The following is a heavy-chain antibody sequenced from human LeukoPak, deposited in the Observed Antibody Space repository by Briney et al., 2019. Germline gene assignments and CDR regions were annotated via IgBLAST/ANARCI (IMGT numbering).Heavy chain of an antibody. V-gene: IGHV4-30-4*01. D-gene: IGHD3-22*01. CDR3: ARATPDYYDSSGYPYNWFDP. CDR2: IYYSGST. CDR1: GGSISSSNW. Sequence: SETLSLTCAVSGGSISSSNWWSWIRQPPGKGLEWIGYIYYSGSTYYNPSLKSRVTISVDTSKNQFSLKLSSVTAADTAVYYCARATPDYYDSSGYPYNWFDPWGQGTLVTVSS. J-gene: IGHJ5*02.